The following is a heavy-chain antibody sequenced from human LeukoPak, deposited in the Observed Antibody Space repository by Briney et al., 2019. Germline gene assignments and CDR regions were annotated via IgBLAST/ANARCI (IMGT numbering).Heavy chain of an antibody. V-gene: IGHV6-1*01. CDR2: TYYRSKWYN. CDR3: ARAETWGYYDSSGYYDY. D-gene: IGHD3-22*01. CDR1: GDSVSSNSAA. J-gene: IGHJ4*02. Sequence: SQTLSLTCAISGDSVSSNSAAWNWIRQSPSRGLEWLGRTYYRSKWYNDYAVSVKSRITINSDTSKSQFSLQLNSVTPEDTAVYYCARAETWGYYDSSGYYDYWGQGTLVTVSS.